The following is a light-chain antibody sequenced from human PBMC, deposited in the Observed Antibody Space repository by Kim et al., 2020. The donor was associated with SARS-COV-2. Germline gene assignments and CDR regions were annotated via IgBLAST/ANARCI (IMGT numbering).Light chain of an antibody. CDR2: GAS. V-gene: IGKV3-20*01. J-gene: IGKJ1*01. CDR1: QSFSSSY. Sequence: SPGERATLSGRASQSFSSSYLAWYQQKPGQAPRRLIYGASSRATGIPDRFSGSGSGTDFTLTISRLEPEDFAVYYCQQYGSSPRTFGQGTKVDSK. CDR3: QQYGSSPRT.